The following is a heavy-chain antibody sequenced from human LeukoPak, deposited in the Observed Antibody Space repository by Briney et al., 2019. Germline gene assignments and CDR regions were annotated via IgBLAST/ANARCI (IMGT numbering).Heavy chain of an antibody. CDR3: ARGEMSAMLDY. J-gene: IGHJ4*02. D-gene: IGHD2-2*01. CDR2: VSSSRSSI. CDR1: GFTFNRYW. Sequence: GGSLRLSCAASGFTFNRYWMNWVRQAPGKGLEWVSLVSSSRSSIYYADSVKGRFTISRDNAKKSLYLQMSSLRAEDTAVYYCARGEMSAMLDYWGQGTLVTVSS. V-gene: IGHV3-21*01.